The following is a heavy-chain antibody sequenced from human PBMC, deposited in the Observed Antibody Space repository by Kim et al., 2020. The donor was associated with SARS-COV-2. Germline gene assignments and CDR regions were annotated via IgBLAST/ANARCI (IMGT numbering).Heavy chain of an antibody. J-gene: IGHJ1*01. CDR3: GAGMTDSRGYHNWANV. D-gene: IGHD3-22*01. Sequence: GGSLRLSCAASGIDFYSSAMNWARQAPGKGLEWVSVSYGISHATFYADSVEGRFTLSRDNFKNILYLQMNSLRVEDTAVYYCGAGMTDSRGYHNWANVWGQGGRVTVSS. CDR2: SYGISHAT. V-gene: IGHV3-23*01. CDR1: GIDFYSSA.